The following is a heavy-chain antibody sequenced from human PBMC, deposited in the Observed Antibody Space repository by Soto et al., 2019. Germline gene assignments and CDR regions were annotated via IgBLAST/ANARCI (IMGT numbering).Heavy chain of an antibody. CDR1: GFSLSTSAVG. D-gene: IGHD6-19*01. CDR3: AHRQTTQWLRAFDY. J-gene: IGHJ4*02. CDR2: IYGDDDR. Sequence: QITLKESGPTLVKPTQTLTLSCTFSGFSLSTSAVGVGWIRQPPGKALEWLAVIYGDDDRRYSPSLKNRLTITKDTSKNQVVLTMTNMDSVDTATYYCAHRQTTQWLRAFDYWGQGTLVTVSS. V-gene: IGHV2-5*02.